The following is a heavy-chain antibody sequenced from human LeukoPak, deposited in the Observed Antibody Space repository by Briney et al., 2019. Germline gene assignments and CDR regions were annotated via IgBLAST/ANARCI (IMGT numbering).Heavy chain of an antibody. CDR1: HFTFTTYW. D-gene: IGHD3-10*01. CDR3: ARSYGSGTHDAFDI. J-gene: IGHJ3*02. V-gene: IGHV3-66*01. Sequence: GGSLRLSCAASHFTFTTYWTSWVRQAPGKGLEWVSVIYSGGSTYYADSVKGRFTISRDNSKNTLYLQMNSLRAEDTAVYYCARSYGSGTHDAFDIWGQGTMVTVSS. CDR2: IYSGGST.